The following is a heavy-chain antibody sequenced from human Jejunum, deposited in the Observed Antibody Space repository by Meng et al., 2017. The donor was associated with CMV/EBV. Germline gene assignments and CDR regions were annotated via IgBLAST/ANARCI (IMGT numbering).Heavy chain of an antibody. CDR3: ARGRRIAARSYWFDP. Sequence: YTFTSYAINWVRQATGQGLEWMGWMTPNSGNTGYAQKFQGRVTMTRNTSISTAYMELSSLRSEDTAVYYCARGRRIAARSYWFDPWGQGTLVTVSS. D-gene: IGHD6-6*01. CDR2: MTPNSGNT. CDR1: YTFTSYA. V-gene: IGHV1-8*01. J-gene: IGHJ5*02.